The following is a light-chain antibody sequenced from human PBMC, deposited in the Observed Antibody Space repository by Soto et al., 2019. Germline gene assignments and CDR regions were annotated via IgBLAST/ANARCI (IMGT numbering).Light chain of an antibody. CDR2: GAS. V-gene: IGKV3-20*01. Sequence: EIVLTHSPGTLSLSPGERATLSCRASQSVSSNSLAWYEQKPGQAPRLIIYGASRRAAGIPDSISGSGSGADFTLTITRLEPEDFAVYYCQQYGSTPWTFGQGTRVDIK. J-gene: IGKJ1*01. CDR1: QSVSSNS. CDR3: QQYGSTPWT.